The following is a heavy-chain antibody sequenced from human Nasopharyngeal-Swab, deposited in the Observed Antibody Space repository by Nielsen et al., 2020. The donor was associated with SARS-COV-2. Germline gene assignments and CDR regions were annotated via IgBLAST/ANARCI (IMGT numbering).Heavy chain of an antibody. D-gene: IGHD5-12*01. CDR2: ISGSGGST. CDR1: GLSFSSYA. Sequence: CAASGLSFSSYAMSWVRQAPGKGLEWVSAISGSGGSTYYADSVKGRFTISRDNSKNTLYLQMNSLRAEDTAVYYCAKGYSGYPRNNWFDPWGQGTLVTVSS. V-gene: IGHV3-23*01. CDR3: AKGYSGYPRNNWFDP. J-gene: IGHJ5*02.